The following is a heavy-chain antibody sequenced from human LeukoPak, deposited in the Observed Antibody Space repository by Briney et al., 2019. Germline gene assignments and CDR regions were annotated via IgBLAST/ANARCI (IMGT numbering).Heavy chain of an antibody. CDR1: GFTFSSYA. CDR3: ARGGYCSSTSCYEGAFDNWFDP. CDR2: ISYDGSNK. Sequence: GGSLRLSCAASGFTFSSYAMHWVRQAPGKGLEWVAVISYDGSNKYYADSVKGRFTISRDNSKNTLYLQMNSLRAEDTAVYYCARGGYCSSTSCYEGAFDNWFDPWGQGTLVTVSS. D-gene: IGHD2-2*01. J-gene: IGHJ5*02. V-gene: IGHV3-30*04.